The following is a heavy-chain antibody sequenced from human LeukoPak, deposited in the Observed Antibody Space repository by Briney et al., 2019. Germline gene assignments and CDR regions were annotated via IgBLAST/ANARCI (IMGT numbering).Heavy chain of an antibody. D-gene: IGHD3-3*01. J-gene: IGHJ4*02. Sequence: PGGSLRLSCAASGFTFSSYSMNWVRQAPGKGLEWVSSISTSSSYIYYADSVKGRFTISRDNAKNSLYLQMNSLRAEDTAVYYCARGVLYYDFWSGYPIHFDYWGPGTLVTVSS. CDR2: ISTSSSYI. V-gene: IGHV3-21*01. CDR3: ARGVLYYDFWSGYPIHFDY. CDR1: GFTFSSYS.